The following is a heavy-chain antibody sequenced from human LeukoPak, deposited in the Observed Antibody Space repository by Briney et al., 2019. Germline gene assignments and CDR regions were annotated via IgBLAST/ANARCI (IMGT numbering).Heavy chain of an antibody. Sequence: GGSLRLSCAASGFSFRTYGMHWVRQAPGKGLDWVAFIQYDGSNKHYSDSVKGRFTISRDNSKNTLYLQMNSLRAEDTAVYYCAKGAHYSGSGNYRRGHYFDYWGQGTLVTVSS. D-gene: IGHD3-10*01. CDR3: AKGAHYSGSGNYRRGHYFDY. CDR1: GFSFRTYG. V-gene: IGHV3-30*02. CDR2: IQYDGSNK. J-gene: IGHJ4*02.